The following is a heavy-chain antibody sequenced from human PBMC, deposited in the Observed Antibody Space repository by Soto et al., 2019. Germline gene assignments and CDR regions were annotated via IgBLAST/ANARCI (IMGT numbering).Heavy chain of an antibody. CDR1: VFTFNKYG. J-gene: IGHJ4*02. Sequence: PGWALRLSCAASVFTFNKYGMQWVLQPPGKGLERVAVISSDGTTKYAADSVKGRFTISRDNANNTLFLQMDSLRDEDTAVYYCAKGCLWGAYYFDYRGQGSTGTVAS. CDR3: AKGCLWGAYYFDY. D-gene: IGHD3-16*01. V-gene: IGHV3-30*18. CDR2: ISSDGTTK.